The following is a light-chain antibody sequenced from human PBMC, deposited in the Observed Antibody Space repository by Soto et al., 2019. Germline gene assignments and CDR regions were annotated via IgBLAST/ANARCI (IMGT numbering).Light chain of an antibody. J-gene: IGKJ2*01. CDR1: QSLVYSDGNTY. V-gene: IGKV2-30*01. CDR3: MQGTHWPAAPHYT. CDR2: KVS. Sequence: DVVMTQSPLSLPVTLGQPASISCRSSQSLVYSDGNTYLNWFQQRPGQSPRRLIYKVSNRDSGVPDRLGGSGSGTAFRLKIIRAEAEDVGVYYCMQGTHWPAAPHYTFGQGTKLEIK.